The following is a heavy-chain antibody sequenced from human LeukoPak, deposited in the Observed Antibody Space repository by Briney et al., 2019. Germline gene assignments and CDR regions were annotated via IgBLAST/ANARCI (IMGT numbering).Heavy chain of an antibody. Sequence: GGSLRLSCAASGFTFDSSAMSWVRQAPGKGLEWVSVITGSGGSTYYADSVKGRFTIPRDTSNNTLYLQMNSLRADDTAVYYCAKLTTTWGQGTLVTVSP. CDR3: AKLTTT. CDR1: GFTFDSSA. J-gene: IGHJ5*02. CDR2: ITGSGGST. D-gene: IGHD4-17*01. V-gene: IGHV3-23*01.